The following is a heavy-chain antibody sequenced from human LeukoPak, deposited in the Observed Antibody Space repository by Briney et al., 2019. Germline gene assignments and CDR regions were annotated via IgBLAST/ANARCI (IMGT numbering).Heavy chain of an antibody. CDR3: ARTYYYGSGSYFSY. D-gene: IGHD3-10*01. CDR2: ISAYNGNT. CDR1: GYTFTSYG. Sequence: ASVKVSSKASGYTFTSYGISWVRQAPGQGLEWMGWISAYNGNTNYAQKLQGRVTMTTDTSTSTAYMELRSLRSDDTAVYYCARTYYYGSGSYFSYWGQGTLVTVSS. V-gene: IGHV1-18*01. J-gene: IGHJ4*02.